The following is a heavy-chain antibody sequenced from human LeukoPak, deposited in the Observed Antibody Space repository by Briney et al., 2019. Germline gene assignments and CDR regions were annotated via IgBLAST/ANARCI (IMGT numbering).Heavy chain of an antibody. CDR1: GGSFSGCY. D-gene: IGHD3-10*01. CDR2: INHSGST. CDR3: ARGKVDYYYGSGSSFYFDY. Sequence: SETLSLTCAVDGGSFSGCYWSWIRQPPGKGLEWIGEINHSGSTNYNPSLKSRVTISVDTSKNQFSLKLSSVTAADTAVYYCARGKVDYYYGSGSSFYFDYWGQGTLVTVSS. J-gene: IGHJ4*02. V-gene: IGHV4-34*01.